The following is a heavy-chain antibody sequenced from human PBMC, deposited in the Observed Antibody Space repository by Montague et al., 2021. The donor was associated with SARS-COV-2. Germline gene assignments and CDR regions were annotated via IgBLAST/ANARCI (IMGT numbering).Heavy chain of an antibody. CDR1: EFTFSSYE. V-gene: IGHV3-48*03. CDR2: ISSSGSTI. Sequence: SLRLSCAASEFTFSSYEMNWVRQAPGKGLEWVSYISSSGSTIYYADSVKGRFTISRDNAKNSLYLQMNSLRAEDTAVYYCARGGTYYDFWSGYYNYYYGMDVWGQGTTVTVSS. CDR3: ARGGTYYDFWSGYYNYYYGMDV. J-gene: IGHJ6*02. D-gene: IGHD3-3*01.